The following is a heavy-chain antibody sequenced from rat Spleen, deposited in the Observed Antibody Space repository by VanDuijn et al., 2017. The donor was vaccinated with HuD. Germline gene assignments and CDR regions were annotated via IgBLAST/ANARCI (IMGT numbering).Heavy chain of an antibody. D-gene: IGHD1-12*03. J-gene: IGHJ4*01. V-gene: IGHV5-29*01. CDR1: GFTFSNYG. CDR2: ISYDGSST. Sequence: EVQLVESGGGLVQPGRSLKLSCAASGFTFSNYGMAWVRQTPTKGLEWVASISYDGSSTYYRDSVKGRFTISRDNAKSTLYLQMDSLRSEDTAIYSCARHHYDGYYHGPVFGVMDAWGQGASVTVSS. CDR3: ARHHYDGYYHGPVFGVMDA.